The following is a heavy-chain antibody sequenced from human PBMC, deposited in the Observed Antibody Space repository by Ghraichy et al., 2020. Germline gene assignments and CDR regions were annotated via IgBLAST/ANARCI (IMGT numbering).Heavy chain of an antibody. J-gene: IGHJ6*03. V-gene: IGHV3-33*01. CDR3: ARGTGDTAMVTSYYYYMDV. D-gene: IGHD5-18*01. CDR1: GFTFSSYG. CDR2: IWYDGNNK. Sequence: GGSLRLSCAASGFTFSSYGMHWVRQAPGKGLEWVAVIWYDGNNKYYADSVKGRFTISRDNSKNTVYLQMNSLRAEDTAVYYCARGTGDTAMVTSYYYYMDVWGKGTTVTVSS.